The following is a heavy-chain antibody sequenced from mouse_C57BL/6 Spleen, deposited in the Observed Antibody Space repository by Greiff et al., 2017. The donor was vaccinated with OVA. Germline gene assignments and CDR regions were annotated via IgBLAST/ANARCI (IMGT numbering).Heavy chain of an antibody. CDR2: IDPSDSYT. Sequence: QVQLQQPGAELVRPGTSVKLSCKASGYTFTSYWMHWVKQRPGQGLEWIGVIDPSDSYTNYNQKFKGKSTLTVDKSSSTAYMQLSSLTSEDSAVYYCARGPTDYFDYWGQGTTLTVSS. CDR3: ARGPTDYFDY. V-gene: IGHV1-59*01. CDR1: GYTFTSYW. D-gene: IGHD1-1*01. J-gene: IGHJ2*01.